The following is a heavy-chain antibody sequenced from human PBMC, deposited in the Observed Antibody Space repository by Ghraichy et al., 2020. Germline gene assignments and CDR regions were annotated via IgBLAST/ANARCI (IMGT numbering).Heavy chain of an antibody. D-gene: IGHD3-22*01. CDR2: LNPKSGVT. J-gene: IGHJ3*01. Sequence: ASVKVSCKASGYTFTRYYIHWVRQAPGQGLEWMGWLNPKSGVTNYAQKFQGRVTMTRDTSMNIVYMEVRRLRSDDTAVYFCARVPPLLNSDTSGYYYGDAFDVWGQGTMVTVSS. CDR3: ARVPPLLNSDTSGYYYGDAFDV. CDR1: GYTFTRYY. V-gene: IGHV1-2*02.